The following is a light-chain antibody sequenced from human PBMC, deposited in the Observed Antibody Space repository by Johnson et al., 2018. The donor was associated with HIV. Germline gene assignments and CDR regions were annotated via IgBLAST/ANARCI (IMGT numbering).Light chain of an antibody. CDR2: DNN. J-gene: IGLJ1*01. Sequence: QSILTQPPSVSAAPGQKVTISCSGSSSNIGNNYVSWYQQVPGTAPKLLIYDNNKRPSGIPDRFSGSKSGTSATLGITGLQTGDEADYYCGTWDSSLSRGGFGTWTKVTVL. CDR3: GTWDSSLSRGG. V-gene: IGLV1-51*01. CDR1: SSNIGNNY.